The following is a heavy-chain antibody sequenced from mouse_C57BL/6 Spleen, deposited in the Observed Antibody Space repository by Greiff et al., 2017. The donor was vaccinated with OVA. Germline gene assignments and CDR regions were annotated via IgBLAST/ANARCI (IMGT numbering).Heavy chain of an antibody. D-gene: IGHD2-1*01. Sequence: QVQLQQPGAELVRPGSSVKLSCKASGYTFTSYWMHWVKRRPIQGLEWIGNIDPSDSETHYNQKFKDKATLTVDKSSSTAYMQLSSLTSEDSAVYYCARGGGNPWFAYWGQGTLVTVSA. J-gene: IGHJ3*01. CDR1: GYTFTSYW. CDR3: ARGGGNPWFAY. CDR2: IDPSDSET. V-gene: IGHV1-52*01.